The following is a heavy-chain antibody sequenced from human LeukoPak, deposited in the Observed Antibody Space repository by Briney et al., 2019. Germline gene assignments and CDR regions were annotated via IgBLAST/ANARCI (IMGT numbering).Heavy chain of an antibody. CDR2: IYYSGST. Sequence: PSETLSVTCTVSGGSISSYYWSWIRQPPGKGLEWIGYIYYSGSTNYNPSLKSRVTISVDTSKNPFSLKLSSVIAADTAVYYCARATPYYYYDSSGYHFDYWGQGTLVTVSS. V-gene: IGHV4-59*01. J-gene: IGHJ4*02. CDR3: ARATPYYYYDSSGYHFDY. CDR1: GGSISSYY. D-gene: IGHD3-22*01.